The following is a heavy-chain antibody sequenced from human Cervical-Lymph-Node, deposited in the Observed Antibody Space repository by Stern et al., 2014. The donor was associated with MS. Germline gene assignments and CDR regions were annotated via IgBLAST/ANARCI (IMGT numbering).Heavy chain of an antibody. CDR1: GFSLSNARMG. J-gene: IGHJ4*02. CDR2: IFSNDEK. V-gene: IGHV2-26*01. D-gene: IGHD4-17*01. Sequence: QVTLKESGPVLVKPTETLTLTCTVSGFSLSNARMGVSWIRQPPGKALEWLAHIFSNDEKSYSTSLKSRLTISKDTSKSQVVLTMTNMDPVDTATYYCARIRGDYYYFDYWGQGTLVTVSS. CDR3: ARIRGDYYYFDY.